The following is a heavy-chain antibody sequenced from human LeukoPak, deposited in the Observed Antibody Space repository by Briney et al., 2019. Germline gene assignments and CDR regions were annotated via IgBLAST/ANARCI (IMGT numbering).Heavy chain of an antibody. J-gene: IGHJ4*02. D-gene: IGHD2-2*01. Sequence: KPSETLSLTCTVSGGSISGYYWSWIRQPPGKGLEWIGYIHYSGSTNYNPSLKSRVTISVDTSKKQFSLKLSSVTAADTAVYYCARDRAIVVVPAALFDYWGQGTLVTVSS. CDR1: GGSISGYY. CDR2: IHYSGST. V-gene: IGHV4-59*01. CDR3: ARDRAIVVVPAALFDY.